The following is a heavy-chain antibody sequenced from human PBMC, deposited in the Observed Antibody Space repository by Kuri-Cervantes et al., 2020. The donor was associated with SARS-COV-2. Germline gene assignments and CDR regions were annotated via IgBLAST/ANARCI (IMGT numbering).Heavy chain of an antibody. D-gene: IGHD2-15*01. CDR2: IRYDGSNK. CDR3: AKDQHGIVVVVAAIDY. Sequence: GESLKISCAASGFSLSAYSMHWVRQAPGTGLKWVAFIRYDGSNKYYADFVKGRFTISSDKSDNTLYLQMNSLRAEDTAVYYCAKDQHGIVVVVAAIDYWGQGTLVTVSS. V-gene: IGHV3-30*02. CDR1: GFSLSAYS. J-gene: IGHJ4*02.